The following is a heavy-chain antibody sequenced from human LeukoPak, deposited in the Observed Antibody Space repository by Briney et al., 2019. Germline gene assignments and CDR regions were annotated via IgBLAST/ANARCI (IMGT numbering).Heavy chain of an antibody. J-gene: IGHJ4*02. CDR3: ARDTPVAVGFDY. D-gene: IGHD2-15*01. CDR2: ISSSSSYI. CDR1: GFTFSSYS. Sequence: GGSLRPSCAASGFTFSSYSMNWVRQAPGKGLEWVSFISSSSSYIYYADSVKGRFTISRDNAKNSLYLQMNSLRAEDTAVYYCARDTPVAVGFDYWGQGTLVTVSS. V-gene: IGHV3-21*01.